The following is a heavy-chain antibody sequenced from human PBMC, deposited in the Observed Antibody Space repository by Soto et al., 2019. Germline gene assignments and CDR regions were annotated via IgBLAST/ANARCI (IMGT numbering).Heavy chain of an antibody. Sequence: QVQLVESGGGVVQPGKSLRLSCAASGFTFSSYAMHWARQAPGKGLEWVTVISIRGGDEYYAESVRGRFTISRDDSKKTLSLKMDCLRVEATAVYYCARGTIVARQHLDYWGQGTLVTVSS. J-gene: IGHJ4*02. D-gene: IGHD6-6*01. CDR2: ISIRGGDE. CDR3: ARGTIVARQHLDY. V-gene: IGHV3-30*03. CDR1: GFTFSSYA.